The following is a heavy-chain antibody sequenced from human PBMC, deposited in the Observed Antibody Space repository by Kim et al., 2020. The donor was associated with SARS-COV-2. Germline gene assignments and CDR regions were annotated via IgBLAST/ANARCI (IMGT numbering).Heavy chain of an antibody. Sequence: ASVKVSCKASGYTFTSYDINWVRQSPGQGLEWMGWVSPNSGNTGYAQKFRGRVTMTRNTSISTFFMELSGLSSEDTAVYYCARGVANRVYGYMDVWGKGTTVTVSS. D-gene: IGHD6-13*01. V-gene: IGHV1-8*01. J-gene: IGHJ6*03. CDR1: GYTFTSYD. CDR2: VSPNSGNT. CDR3: ARGVANRVYGYMDV.